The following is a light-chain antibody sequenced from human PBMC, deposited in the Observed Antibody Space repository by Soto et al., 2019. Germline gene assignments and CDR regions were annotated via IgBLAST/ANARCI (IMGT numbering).Light chain of an antibody. CDR1: SSNIRAGHD. V-gene: IGLV1-40*01. CDR3: AAWDDSLNGVV. CDR2: SNN. Sequence: QSVLTQAPSVSGAPGQRVTISCTGSSSNIRAGHDVHWYQQVPGTAPKLLIYSNNQRPSGVPDRFSGSKSGTSASLAISGLHSEDEADYYCAAWDDSLNGVVFGGGTKLTVL. J-gene: IGLJ2*01.